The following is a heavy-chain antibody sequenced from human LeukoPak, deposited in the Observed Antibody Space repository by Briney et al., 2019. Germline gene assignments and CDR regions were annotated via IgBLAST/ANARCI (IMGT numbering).Heavy chain of an antibody. J-gene: IGHJ6*02. CDR1: GFTFSSYA. V-gene: IGHV3-30-3*01. Sequence: GRSLRLSCAASGFTFSSYAMHWVRQAPGKGLEWVAVISYDGSNKYYADSVKGRFTISRDNSKNTLYLQMNSLRAEDTAVYYCARGTVTTYYYGMDVWGQGTTVTVSS. CDR2: ISYDGSNK. D-gene: IGHD4-11*01. CDR3: ARGTVTTYYYGMDV.